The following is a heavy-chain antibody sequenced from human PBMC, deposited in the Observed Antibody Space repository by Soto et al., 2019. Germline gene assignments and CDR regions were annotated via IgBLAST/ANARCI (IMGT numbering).Heavy chain of an antibody. V-gene: IGHV4-59*01. Sequence: SETLSLTCTVSGGSISSYYWIWIRQPPGKGLEWIGYIYYSGSTNYNPSLKSRVTISVDTSKNQFSLKLSSVTAADTAVYYCARVGRSSSWYYWFDPWGQGTLVTVSS. CDR2: IYYSGST. CDR3: ARVGRSSSWYYWFDP. CDR1: GGSISSYY. J-gene: IGHJ5*02. D-gene: IGHD6-13*01.